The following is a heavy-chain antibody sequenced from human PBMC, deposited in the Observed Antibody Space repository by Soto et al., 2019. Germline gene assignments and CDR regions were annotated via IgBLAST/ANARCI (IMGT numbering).Heavy chain of an antibody. Sequence: EVQLLESGGGLVQPGGSLRLSCAASGFTFSSYAMSWVRQAPGKGLEWVSAISGSGGSTYYADSVKGRFTISRDNSKNTLYLQMNSRRAEDTAVYYCAKNWGTMVRGGIKPIDYWGQGTLVTVSS. D-gene: IGHD3-10*01. V-gene: IGHV3-23*01. CDR3: AKNWGTMVRGGIKPIDY. J-gene: IGHJ4*02. CDR2: ISGSGGST. CDR1: GFTFSSYA.